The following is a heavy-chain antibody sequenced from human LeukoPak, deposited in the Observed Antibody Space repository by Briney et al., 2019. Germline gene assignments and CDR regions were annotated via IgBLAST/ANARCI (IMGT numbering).Heavy chain of an antibody. CDR3: ARGQYHLLYWYFDL. CDR2: IYSSGST. D-gene: IGHD2-2*01. V-gene: IGHV4-4*07. CDR1: GGSISSNY. J-gene: IGHJ2*01. Sequence: SETLSLTCTVSGGSISSNYWGWIRQPAGKGLEWIGRIYSSGSTNYNPSLKSRVTMSVDTSKNQFSLKLSSVTAADTAVYYCARGQYHLLYWYFDLWGRGTLVTVSS.